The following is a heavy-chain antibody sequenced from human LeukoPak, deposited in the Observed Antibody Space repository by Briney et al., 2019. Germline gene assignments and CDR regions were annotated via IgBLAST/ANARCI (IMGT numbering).Heavy chain of an antibody. D-gene: IGHD3-10*01. Sequence: WETLSLTCAVYGGSFSGYYWSWIRQPPGKGLEWIGEIDHTGSTHYNPSLKSRVTMSVDASKNQFSLKLTFVTAADAAVYYCARVRGLWFGVRNDSWGQGTLVTVSS. J-gene: IGHJ4*02. CDR2: IDHTGST. V-gene: IGHV4-34*01. CDR3: ARVRGLWFGVRNDS. CDR1: GGSFSGYY.